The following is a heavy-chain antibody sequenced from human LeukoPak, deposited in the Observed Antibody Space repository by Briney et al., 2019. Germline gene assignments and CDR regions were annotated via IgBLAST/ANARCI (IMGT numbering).Heavy chain of an antibody. Sequence: PGGSLRLSCAASGFTFSSDWMHWFRQAPGKGLVWVSRINSDGSSTSYADSVKGRFTIFRDNAKNSLYLQMNSLKAEDTAFYYCARVDAISHTNWGFGGHSNNFDYWGQGTLVTVSS. CDR3: ARVDAISHTNWGFGGHSNNFDY. CDR2: INSDGSST. CDR1: GFTFSSDW. J-gene: IGHJ4*02. V-gene: IGHV3-74*01. D-gene: IGHD7-27*01.